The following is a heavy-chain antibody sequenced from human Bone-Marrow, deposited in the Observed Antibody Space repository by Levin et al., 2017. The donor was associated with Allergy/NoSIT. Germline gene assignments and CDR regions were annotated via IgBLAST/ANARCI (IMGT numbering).Heavy chain of an antibody. J-gene: IGHJ5*02. CDR1: GYTFTNYG. V-gene: IGHV1-18*01. CDR3: ARASRAGSNWFDP. CDR2: ITTYNGDT. D-gene: IGHD4-11*01. Sequence: ASVKVSCTTSGYTFTNYGISWLRQAPGRGLEWMGWITTYNGDTNYAPKVQGRVTLTIDASTSTAYMELRSLRSDDTAVYFCARASRAGSNWFDPWGQGTLVTVSS.